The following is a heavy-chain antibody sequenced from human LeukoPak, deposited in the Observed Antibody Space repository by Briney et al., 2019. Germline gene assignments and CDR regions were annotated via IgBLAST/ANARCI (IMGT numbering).Heavy chain of an antibody. CDR3: AALWFGEFSRDY. Sequence: ASVKVSCKASGYTFTSYAMHWVRQAPGQRLEWMGWINAGNGNTKYSQKFQGRVTITRDTSASTAYMELSSLRSEDTAVYYCAALWFGEFSRDYWGQGTLVTVSS. CDR2: INAGNGNT. V-gene: IGHV1-3*01. CDR1: GYTFTSYA. J-gene: IGHJ4*02. D-gene: IGHD3-10*01.